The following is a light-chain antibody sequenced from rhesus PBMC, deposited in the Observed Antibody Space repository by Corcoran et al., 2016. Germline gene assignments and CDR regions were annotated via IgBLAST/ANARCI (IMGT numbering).Light chain of an antibody. CDR3: QQDYVTPWT. V-gene: IGKV1-94*01. J-gene: IGKJ1*01. CDR2: GAS. Sequence: DIQMTQAPSSLSVSVGDRVTVTCRASQGIDTDLSWYQQKPGKAPTPLIYGASTLQAGVSSRFSGSGAGTDFTLTINGPQSEDVATYYCQQDYVTPWTFGQGTKVEIK. CDR1: QGIDTD.